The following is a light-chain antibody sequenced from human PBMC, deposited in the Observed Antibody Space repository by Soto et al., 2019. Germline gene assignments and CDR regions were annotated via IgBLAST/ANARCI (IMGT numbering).Light chain of an antibody. CDR2: AAS. CDR3: QQSYRNPIT. V-gene: IGKV1-39*01. Sequence: DIQMTQSASSLSASVGDRVTITCRASQSISNYLNWYQPKPGKAPNLLIHAASSLQSGVPPRFSGSGSGTDFTLTISSLQPEDFATYFCQQSYRNPITFGQGTRLEIK. CDR1: QSISNY. J-gene: IGKJ5*01.